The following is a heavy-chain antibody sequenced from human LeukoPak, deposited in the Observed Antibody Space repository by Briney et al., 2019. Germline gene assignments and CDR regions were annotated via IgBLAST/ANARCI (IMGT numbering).Heavy chain of an antibody. CDR3: ARNPGHIRIAAAAWINWFDA. V-gene: IGHV1-69*05. CDR2: IIPIFGTA. J-gene: IGHJ5*02. D-gene: IGHD6-13*01. Sequence: GASVKVSCKASGGTFSSYAISWVRQAPGQGLEWMGGIIPIFGTANYAQKFQGRVTITTDESPSTAYMELSSLRSEDTAVYYCARNPGHIRIAAAAWINWFDAWGQGTLVTVSS. CDR1: GGTFSSYA.